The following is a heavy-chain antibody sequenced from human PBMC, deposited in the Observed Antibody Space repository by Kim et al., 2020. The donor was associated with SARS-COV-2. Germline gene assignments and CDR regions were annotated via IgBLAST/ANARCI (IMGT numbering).Heavy chain of an antibody. CDR3: ARTLDILGYSYGFYFDY. CDR2: ISSSGGTI. CDR1: GFTFSSYE. V-gene: IGHV3-48*03. D-gene: IGHD5-18*01. J-gene: IGHJ4*02. Sequence: GGSLRLSCAASGFTFSSYEMNWVRQAPGKGLEWVSYISSSGGTIYYADSVKGRFTISRDNAKNSLYLQMNSLRAEDTAVYYCARTLDILGYSYGFYFDYWGQGTLVTVSS.